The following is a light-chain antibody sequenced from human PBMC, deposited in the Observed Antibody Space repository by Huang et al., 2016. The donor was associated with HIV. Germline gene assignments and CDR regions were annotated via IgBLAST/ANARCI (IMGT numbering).Light chain of an antibody. Sequence: ETILTQSPATLSLSPGERATLSCRASQTVSSFLAWYQQKPGQATRLLIYDASNRATGIPARFSGSGSGTDFTLTISNVEPEDSAVYYCQQRSNWPPLTFGGGTKVEIK. V-gene: IGKV3-11*01. CDR2: DAS. J-gene: IGKJ4*01. CDR1: QTVSSF. CDR3: QQRSNWPPLT.